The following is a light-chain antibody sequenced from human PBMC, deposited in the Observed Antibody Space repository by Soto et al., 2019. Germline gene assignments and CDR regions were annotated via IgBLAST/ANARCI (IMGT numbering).Light chain of an antibody. CDR1: QNVGIN. J-gene: IGKJ2*01. V-gene: IGKV3-15*01. CDR3: LQYNDWPYT. CDR2: GKS. Sequence: EIVVTQSPATLSVSPGDRATLSCRASQNVGINLAWYQQKPGQAPRLLIYGKSTRATGIPARFSGIGSGTEVTLAISSLQSEDFALYYCLQYNDWPYTLGQGTKLEIK.